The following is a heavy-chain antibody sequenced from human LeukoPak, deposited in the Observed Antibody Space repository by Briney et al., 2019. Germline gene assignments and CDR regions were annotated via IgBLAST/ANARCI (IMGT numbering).Heavy chain of an antibody. CDR2: ISGSGGST. CDR1: GFTFSSYA. J-gene: IGHJ6*02. D-gene: IGHD5-12*01. V-gene: IGHV3-23*01. Sequence: PGGSLRLSCAASGFTFSSYAMSWVRQAPGKGLEWVSAISGSGGSTYYADSVKRRFTISRDNTKNTLYLQMNSLRAEDTAVYYCAKRMTAVATYYYYYGMDVWGQGTTVTVSS. CDR3: AKRMTAVATYYYYYGMDV.